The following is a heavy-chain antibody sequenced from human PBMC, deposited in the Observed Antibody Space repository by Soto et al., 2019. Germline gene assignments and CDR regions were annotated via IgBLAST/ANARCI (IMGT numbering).Heavy chain of an antibody. CDR2: INPNSGGT. CDR1: GYTFTGYY. J-gene: IGHJ4*02. Sequence: ASVKVSCKASGYTFTGYYMHWVRQAPGQGLEWMGWINPNSGGTNYAQKFQGWVTMTRDTSISTAYMELSRLRSDDTAVYYCARGRIVLVPAAIGYFDYWGQGTLVTVSS. V-gene: IGHV1-2*04. D-gene: IGHD2-2*01. CDR3: ARGRIVLVPAAIGYFDY.